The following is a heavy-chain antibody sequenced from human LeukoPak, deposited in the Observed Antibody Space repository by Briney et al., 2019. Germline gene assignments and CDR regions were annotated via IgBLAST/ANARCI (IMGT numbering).Heavy chain of an antibody. CDR3: ARDRLEQWLVGTAEFDP. J-gene: IGHJ5*02. V-gene: IGHV1-3*01. D-gene: IGHD6-19*01. CDR1: GGTFSSYA. Sequence: GASVKVSCKASGGTFSSYAISWVRQAPGQRLEWMGWINAGNGNTKYSQKFQGRVTITRDTSASTAYMELSSLRSEDTAVYYCARDRLEQWLVGTAEFDPWGQGTLVTVSS. CDR2: INAGNGNT.